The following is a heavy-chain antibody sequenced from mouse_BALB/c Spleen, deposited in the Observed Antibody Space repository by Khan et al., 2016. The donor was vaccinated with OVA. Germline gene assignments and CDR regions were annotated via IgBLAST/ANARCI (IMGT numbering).Heavy chain of an antibody. Sequence: QIQLVQSGPGLVAPSQSLSITCTVSGFSLTSYGVHWVRQPPGKGLEWLGVIWAGGSTHYNSALMSRLSISKDNSKSQVFLKMNSLQTDDTAMYYCARAKGWDNAMDYWGQGTSVTVSS. CDR1: GFSLTSYG. V-gene: IGHV2-9*02. D-gene: IGHD4-1*01. CDR3: ARAKGWDNAMDY. J-gene: IGHJ4*01. CDR2: IWAGGST.